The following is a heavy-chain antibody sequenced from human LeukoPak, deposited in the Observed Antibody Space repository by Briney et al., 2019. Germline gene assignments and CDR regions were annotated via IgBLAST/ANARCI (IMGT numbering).Heavy chain of an antibody. CDR3: ARLYCSRTSCYLDY. CDR2: ISYRGGT. J-gene: IGHJ4*02. CDR1: GGSVSSVSYY. D-gene: IGHD2-2*01. Sequence: SETLSLTCTVSGGSVSSVSYYWSWIRQPPGKGLEWIGYISYRGGTNYNPSLKSRVTISVDTSKNQFSLKLSSVTAADTAVYYCARLYCSRTSCYLDYWGQGTLVTVSS. V-gene: IGHV4-61*01.